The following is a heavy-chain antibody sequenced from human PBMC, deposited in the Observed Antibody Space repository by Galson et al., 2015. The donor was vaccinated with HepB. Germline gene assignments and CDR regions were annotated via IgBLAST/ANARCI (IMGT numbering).Heavy chain of an antibody. CDR3: AKSLMVYAPIFHY. CDR2: ISGSGSGT. V-gene: IGHV3-23*01. D-gene: IGHD2-8*01. J-gene: IGHJ4*02. CDR1: GFTFSNYA. Sequence: SLRLSCAASGFTFSNYAMSWVRQAPGEGLEWVSSISGSGSGTVFTDSVKGRFTIPRDNSKDPLYLLMNSLSAEDTLIYYCAKSLMVYAPIFHYSGQGTLV.